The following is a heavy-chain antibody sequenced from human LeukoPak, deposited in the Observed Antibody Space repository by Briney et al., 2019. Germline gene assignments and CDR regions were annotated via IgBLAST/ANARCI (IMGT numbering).Heavy chain of an antibody. D-gene: IGHD1-26*01. J-gene: IGHJ6*03. Sequence: PSETLSLTCTVSGGSISSYYWSWIRQPPGKGLEWIGYIYYSGSTNYNPSLKSRVTISVDTSKNQFSLKLSSVTAADTAVYYCARALVGATAGWGYYYYYMDVWGKGTTVTVSS. CDR1: GGSISSYY. CDR2: IYYSGST. CDR3: ARALVGATAGWGYYYYYMDV. V-gene: IGHV4-59*01.